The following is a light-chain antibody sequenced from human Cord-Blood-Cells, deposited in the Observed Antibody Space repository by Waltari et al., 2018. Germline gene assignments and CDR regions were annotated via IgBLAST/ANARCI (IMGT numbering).Light chain of an antibody. CDR3: SSYTSSSTL. CDR1: SSDVGGYNY. J-gene: IGLJ2*01. Sequence: SALTQPASVSGSPGQSITISCTGTSSDVGGYNYVSWYQQHPGKAHKLMIYDVSNRPSGVSNRFSGSKSGNTASLTISGLQAEDEADYYCSSYTSSSTLFGGGTKLTVL. CDR2: DVS. V-gene: IGLV2-14*01.